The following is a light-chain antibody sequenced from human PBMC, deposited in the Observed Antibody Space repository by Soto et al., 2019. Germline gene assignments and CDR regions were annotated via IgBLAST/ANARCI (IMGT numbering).Light chain of an antibody. CDR1: QSVSSNY. J-gene: IGKJ3*01. CDR2: GAS. CDR3: QQYGSSPLT. V-gene: IGKV3-20*01. Sequence: DIVLTQSPGTLSLSPGEGATLSCRASQSVSSNYLSWFQQKPGQAPRLLIYGASNRAAGIPDRFSGSGSGIDFTLTISRLETEDFAVYYCQQYGSSPLTFGPGTKVDTK.